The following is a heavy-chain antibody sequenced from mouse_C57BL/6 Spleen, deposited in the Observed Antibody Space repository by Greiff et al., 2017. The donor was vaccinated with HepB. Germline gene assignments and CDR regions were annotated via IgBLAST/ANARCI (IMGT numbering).Heavy chain of an antibody. CDR1: GFTFSNYW. D-gene: IGHD1-1*02. V-gene: IGHV6-3*01. Sequence: EVKLEESGGGLVQPGGSMKLSCVASGFTFSNYWMNWVRQSPEKGLEWVAQIRLKSDNYATHYAESVKGRFTISRDDSKSSVYLQMNNLRAEDTGIYYCTGVLYGGVAYWGQGTLVTVSA. CDR3: TGVLYGGVAY. J-gene: IGHJ3*01. CDR2: IRLKSDNYAT.